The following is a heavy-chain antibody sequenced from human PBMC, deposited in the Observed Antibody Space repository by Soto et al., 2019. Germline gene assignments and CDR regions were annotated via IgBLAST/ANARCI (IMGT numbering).Heavy chain of an antibody. J-gene: IGHJ4*02. V-gene: IGHV4-39*07. D-gene: IGHD3-16*02. CDR3: ARGGYDYVWGSYRLSYYFDY. CDR2: IYYSGYT. CDR1: GGSISSSSYY. Sequence: SETLSLTCTVSGGSISSSSYYWGWIRQPPGKGLEWIGSIYYSGYTYYNPSLKSRVTISVDTSKNQFSLKLSSVTAADTAVYYCARGGYDYVWGSYRLSYYFDYWGQGTLVTVSS.